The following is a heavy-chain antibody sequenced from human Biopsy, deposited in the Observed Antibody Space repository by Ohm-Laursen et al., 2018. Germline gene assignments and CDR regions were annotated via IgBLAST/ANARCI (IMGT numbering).Heavy chain of an antibody. V-gene: IGHV1-69*13. Sequence: GASVKVSCKVSGGTFINYAISWVRQAPGQGLEWMGGIIPMFGTANYAQMFQGRVTISADESTSTSYMELGSLTTEDTAIYYCARGPHSGSHSCFDYWGRGTLVTVSS. CDR1: GGTFINYA. D-gene: IGHD1-26*01. J-gene: IGHJ4*02. CDR2: IIPMFGTA. CDR3: ARGPHSGSHSCFDY.